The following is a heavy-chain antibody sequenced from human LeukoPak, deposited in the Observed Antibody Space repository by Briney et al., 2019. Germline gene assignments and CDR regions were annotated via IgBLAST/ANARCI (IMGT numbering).Heavy chain of an antibody. D-gene: IGHD3-16*02. J-gene: IGHJ4*02. CDR2: IKLDGSEK. Sequence: GGSLRLSCAASGFTFSSYWMSWVRQAPGKGLEWVANIKLDGSEKYYVDSVKGRFTISRDNAKKSLYLQMNSLRDEDTAVYYCARDFFAFGGVIALLDYWGQGTLVAVSS. CDR3: ARDFFAFGGVIALLDY. V-gene: IGHV3-7*01. CDR1: GFTFSSYW.